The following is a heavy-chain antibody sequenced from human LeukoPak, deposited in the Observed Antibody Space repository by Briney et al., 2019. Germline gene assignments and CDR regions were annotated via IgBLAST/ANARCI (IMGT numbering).Heavy chain of an antibody. J-gene: IGHJ4*02. CDR3: AKDRWVDAGRGTTAYYFDY. D-gene: IGHD2-2*01. Sequence: GGSLRLSCAASGFTFSSYALSWVRQAPGKGLEWVSVISGSGASTYYTDSVKGRFTISRDNSKNTLYLQMNGLRAEDTAVYYCAKDRWVDAGRGTTAYYFDYWGQGSLATVSS. V-gene: IGHV3-23*01. CDR2: ISGSGAST. CDR1: GFTFSSYA.